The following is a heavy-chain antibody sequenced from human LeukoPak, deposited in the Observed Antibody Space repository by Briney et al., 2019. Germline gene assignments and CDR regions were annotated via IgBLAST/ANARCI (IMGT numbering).Heavy chain of an antibody. J-gene: IGHJ3*02. CDR1: GFTFSDYA. CDR3: AKDFSSGYLGDGFDI. Sequence: PGGSLRLSFAASGFTFSDYAMSWVRQATGKGLEWVSGIGNSGHSTYYADSVKGRFTISRDDSRNTLYLQMNSLRVEDTALFYCAKDFSSGYLGDGFDIWGQGTMVTVSA. D-gene: IGHD3-22*01. V-gene: IGHV3-23*01. CDR2: IGNSGHST.